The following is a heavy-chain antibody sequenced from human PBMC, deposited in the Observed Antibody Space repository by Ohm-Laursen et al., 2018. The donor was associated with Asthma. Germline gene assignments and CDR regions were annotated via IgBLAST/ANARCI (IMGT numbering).Heavy chain of an antibody. CDR2: IYYSGIT. D-gene: IGHD6-13*01. Sequence: TLSLTCPVSGDSISRSGYYWSWIRQHPGKGLEWIGYIYYSGITYYNPSLKSRVSISVDTSKNQFSLRLNSVTAADTAVYYCAREGSSSWNDFFDYWGQGTLVTVSS. V-gene: IGHV4-31*03. CDR1: GDSISRSGYY. J-gene: IGHJ4*02. CDR3: AREGSSSWNDFFDY.